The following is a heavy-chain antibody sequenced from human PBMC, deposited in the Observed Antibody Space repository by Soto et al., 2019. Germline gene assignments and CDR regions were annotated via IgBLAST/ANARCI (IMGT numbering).Heavy chain of an antibody. CDR2: IIPIFGTA. CDR3: ARVEEGIMDTVPTQIDYYYYGMDV. D-gene: IGHD4-17*01. J-gene: IGHJ6*02. Sequence: AASVKVSCKASGGTFSSYAISWVRQAPGQGLEWMGGIIPIFGTANYAQKFQGRVTITADESTSTAYMELSSLRSEDTAVYYCARVEEGIMDTVPTQIDYYYYGMDVWGQGTTVTVSS. CDR1: GGTFSSYA. V-gene: IGHV1-69*13.